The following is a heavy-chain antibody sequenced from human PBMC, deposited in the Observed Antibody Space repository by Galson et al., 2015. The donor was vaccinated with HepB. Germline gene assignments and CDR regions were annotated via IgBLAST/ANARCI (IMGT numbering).Heavy chain of an antibody. V-gene: IGHV3-21*01. CDR2: ISSSSSYI. CDR3: ARDLGDGYPGGHPADAFDI. J-gene: IGHJ3*02. Sequence: SLRLSCAASGFTFSSYSMNWVRQAPGKGLEWVSSISSSSSYINYADSVKGRFTISRDNAKNSLYLQMNSLRAEDTAVYYCARDLGDGYPGGHPADAFDIWGQGTMVTVSS. D-gene: IGHD5-24*01. CDR1: GFTFSSYS.